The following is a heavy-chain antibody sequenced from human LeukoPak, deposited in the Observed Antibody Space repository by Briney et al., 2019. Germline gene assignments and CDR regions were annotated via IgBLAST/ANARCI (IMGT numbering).Heavy chain of an antibody. V-gene: IGHV3-9*01. J-gene: IGHJ3*02. Sequence: GGSLRLSCAASGFTFDDYTMHWVRQAPGKGLEWVSFITWSSSNIAYADSVKGRFTISRDNTKNALYLQMNSLRAEDTAMYYCARDQRGSHDDAFDIWGQGTMVTVPS. CDR2: ITWSSSNI. CDR1: GFTFDDYT. D-gene: IGHD1-26*01. CDR3: ARDQRGSHDDAFDI.